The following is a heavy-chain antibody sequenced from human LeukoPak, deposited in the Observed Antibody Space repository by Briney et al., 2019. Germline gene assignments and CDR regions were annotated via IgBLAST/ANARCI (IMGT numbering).Heavy chain of an antibody. CDR1: GYIFTGYY. J-gene: IGHJ4*02. CDR2: INPNSGGT. V-gene: IGHV1-2*02. CDR3: ARASGYSGYFPFDS. D-gene: IGHD5-12*01. Sequence: ASVKVSCKASGYIFTGYYIHWVRQAPGHGLEWMGWINPNSGGTNYAQKFQDRVTMPRDTSINTAYMEMSRLTSDDTAVYYCARASGYSGYFPFDSWGQGTLVTVSS.